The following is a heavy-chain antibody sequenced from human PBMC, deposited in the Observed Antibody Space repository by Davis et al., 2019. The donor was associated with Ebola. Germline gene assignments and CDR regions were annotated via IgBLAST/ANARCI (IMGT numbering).Heavy chain of an antibody. V-gene: IGHV1-2*06. CDR2: INPNGAT. D-gene: IGHD3-3*01. CDR1: GYTFTGYY. J-gene: IGHJ4*02. Sequence: ASVKVSCKASGYTFTGYYMHWVRQAPGQGLEWMGRINPNGATNYAQKFQGRVTMTRDASISTAYMELTRLRSDDTAVYYCARTRYDFWSGYQDYWGQGTLVTVSS. CDR3: ARTRYDFWSGYQDY.